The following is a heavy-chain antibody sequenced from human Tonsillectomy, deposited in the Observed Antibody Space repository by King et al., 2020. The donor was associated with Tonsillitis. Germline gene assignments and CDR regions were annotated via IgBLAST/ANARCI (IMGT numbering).Heavy chain of an antibody. CDR1: GFTFSDYW. V-gene: IGHV3-7*01. CDR3: ASFWSGYFDH. CDR2: IRQDGSDK. Sequence: VQLVESGGGLVQPGGSLRLSCAASGFTFSDYWMAWVRQAPGKGLEWGANIRQDGSDKYYVDSVKGRFTFSRDNAKNTLYLQMNSLRAEDTAVYYCASFWSGYFDHWGQGTLVTVSS. J-gene: IGHJ4*02. D-gene: IGHD3-3*01.